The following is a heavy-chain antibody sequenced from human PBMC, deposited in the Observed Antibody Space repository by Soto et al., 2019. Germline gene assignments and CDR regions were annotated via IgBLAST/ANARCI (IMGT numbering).Heavy chain of an antibody. V-gene: IGHV1-69*01. CDR3: ARDSERIAAAGTGYYYGMDG. D-gene: IGHD6-13*01. CDR2: IIPIFCTA. CDR1: GRTFTSYA. J-gene: IGHJ6*02. Sequence: ASVQVSSKAAGRTFTSYAISWVRQAPGQVLEWMGGIIPIFCTANYAQKFQGRVTITADESTSTAYMELSSLRSEDTAVYYCARDSERIAAAGTGYYYGMDGWGQGTRVAVS.